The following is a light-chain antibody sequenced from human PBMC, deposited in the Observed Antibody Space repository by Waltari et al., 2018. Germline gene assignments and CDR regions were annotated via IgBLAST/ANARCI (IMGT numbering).Light chain of an antibody. CDR2: LGP. J-gene: IGKJ5*01. Sequence: DSVMTQSPLSLPVTPGEPASISCRSSQSLLHSNGYNYLDWYLQKPGQSPQLLIYLGPNRASGVPDRFSCSGSGTDFTLKISRVEADDVGVYYCMQSLQTPITFGQGTRLEIK. V-gene: IGKV2-28*01. CDR3: MQSLQTPIT. CDR1: QSLLHSNGYNY.